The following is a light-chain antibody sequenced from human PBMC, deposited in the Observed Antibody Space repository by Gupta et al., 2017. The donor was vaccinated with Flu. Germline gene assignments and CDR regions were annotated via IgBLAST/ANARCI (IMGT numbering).Light chain of an antibody. CDR3: QQYLSTPET. Sequence: NCKSSQSLLYRSNNKNYLAWYQQKPGQPPKLLIYLASTRESGVPDRFSDSGSGTDFTLTISSLQAADVAVYYCQQYLSTPETFGQGTKVEIK. CDR2: LAS. J-gene: IGKJ1*01. CDR1: QSLLYRSNNKNY. V-gene: IGKV4-1*01.